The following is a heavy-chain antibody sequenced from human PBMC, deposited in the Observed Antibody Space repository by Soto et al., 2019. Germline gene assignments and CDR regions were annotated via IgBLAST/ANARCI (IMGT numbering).Heavy chain of an antibody. CDR1: GYIFTSYD. CDR3: ARGGFRGYSYGGIY. V-gene: IGHV1-8*01. J-gene: IGHJ4*02. CDR2: MNPNSGNT. D-gene: IGHD5-18*01. Sequence: QVQLVQSGAEVKKPGASVKVSCKASGYIFTSYDIKWVRQATVQGLEWMGWMNPNSGNTDYAQKFQGRVTMTRNTSINTAYMELSSLRFEDTAVYYCARGGFRGYSYGGIYWGQGTLVTVSS.